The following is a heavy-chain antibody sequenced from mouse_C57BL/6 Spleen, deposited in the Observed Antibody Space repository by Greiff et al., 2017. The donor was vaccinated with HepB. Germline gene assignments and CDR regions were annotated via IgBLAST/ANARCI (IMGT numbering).Heavy chain of an antibody. CDR2: IYPRSGNT. V-gene: IGHV1-81*01. CDR3: ARGDDYYHWYFDV. J-gene: IGHJ1*03. CDR1: GYTFTSYG. Sequence: VQLQQSGAELARPGASVKLSCKASGYTFTSYGISWVKQRTGQGLEWIGEIYPRSGNTYYNEKFKGKATLTADKSSSTAYMELRSLTSEDSAVYFCARGDDYYHWYFDVWGTGTTVTVSS. D-gene: IGHD2-3*01.